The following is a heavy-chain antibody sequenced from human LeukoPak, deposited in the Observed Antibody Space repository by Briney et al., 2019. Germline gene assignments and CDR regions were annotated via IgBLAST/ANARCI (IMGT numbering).Heavy chain of an antibody. CDR3: ATYYVGVGGRGH. Sequence: SESLSLTCTVSVASVSSNRDHWSWIRQSPGKGLEWIGHSGNSDYKPSLKSRITISTDTSNNHFSLNLVSVTAADTAVYYCATYYVGVGGRGHWGPGTLVTVSS. J-gene: IGHJ4*02. CDR2: HSGNS. CDR1: VASVSSNRDH. V-gene: IGHV4-61*03. D-gene: IGHD3-16*01.